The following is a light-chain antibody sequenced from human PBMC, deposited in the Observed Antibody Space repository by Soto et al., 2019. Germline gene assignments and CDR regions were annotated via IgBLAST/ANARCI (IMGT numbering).Light chain of an antibody. CDR3: QQYKHLIT. CDR1: QDISNY. V-gene: IGKV1-33*01. CDR2: DAS. J-gene: IGKJ5*01. Sequence: DILMTQSPSSLSASVGDRVTITCQASQDISNYLNWYQQKPEKAPKLLIYDASNLETGVPSRFSGSGSGTDFTFTITSLQPEDIATYYCQQYKHLITFGQGTRREIK.